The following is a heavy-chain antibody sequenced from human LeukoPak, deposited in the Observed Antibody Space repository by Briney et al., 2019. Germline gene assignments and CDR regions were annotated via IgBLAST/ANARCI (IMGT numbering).Heavy chain of an antibody. Sequence: SETLSLTCAVYGGSFSGYYWSWIRQPPGKGLEWIGEINHSGSTNYNPSLKSRVTISVDTSKNQFSLKLSSVTAADTAVYYCAREPYYDSSGYYLSWFDPWGQGTLVTVSS. CDR2: INHSGST. CDR1: GGSFSGYY. V-gene: IGHV4-34*01. CDR3: AREPYYDSSGYYLSWFDP. D-gene: IGHD3-22*01. J-gene: IGHJ5*02.